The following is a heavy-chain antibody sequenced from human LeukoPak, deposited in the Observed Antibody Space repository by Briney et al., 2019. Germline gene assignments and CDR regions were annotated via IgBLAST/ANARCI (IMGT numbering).Heavy chain of an antibody. CDR2: IYPGDSDT. Sequence: GESLKISSKGSGYSFTSYWIGWVRQMPGKRLEWMGIIYPGDSDTRYSPSFQGQVTISADKSISTAYLQWSSLKASDTAMYYCARQSVGHYYDSSGYYSDYWGQGTLVTVSS. CDR1: GYSFTSYW. CDR3: ARQSVGHYYDSSGYYSDY. J-gene: IGHJ4*02. V-gene: IGHV5-51*01. D-gene: IGHD3-22*01.